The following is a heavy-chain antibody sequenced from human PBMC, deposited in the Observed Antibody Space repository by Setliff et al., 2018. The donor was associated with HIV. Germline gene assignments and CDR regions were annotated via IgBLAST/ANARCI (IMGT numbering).Heavy chain of an antibody. CDR3: AREVEQLDRPPLYYFDY. J-gene: IGHJ4*02. V-gene: IGHV4-4*07. D-gene: IGHD6-13*01. Sequence: PSETLSLTCTVSGASISNYFWTWIRQPAGKGLEWIGRIYSTGSTNYNPSLKRRVTMSVDTSKNQFSLRLTSVTAADTAVYYCAREVEQLDRPPLYYFDYWGQGTLVTVSS. CDR1: GASISNYF. CDR2: IYSTGST.